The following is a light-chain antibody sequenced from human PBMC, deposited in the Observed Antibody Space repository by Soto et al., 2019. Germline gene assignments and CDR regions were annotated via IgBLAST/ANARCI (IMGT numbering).Light chain of an antibody. CDR2: AAS. V-gene: IGKV1-39*01. CDR3: QQSYSTPRYT. CDR1: QSISSY. J-gene: IGKJ2*01. Sequence: DIQMTQSPSSLSASVGDRVTITCRASQSISSYLNWYQQKPGKAPKLLIYAASSLQSGVPSRFSGSGSGTDFTLTISSLQPEDFATYYCQQSYSTPRYTFGQCTKLEIK.